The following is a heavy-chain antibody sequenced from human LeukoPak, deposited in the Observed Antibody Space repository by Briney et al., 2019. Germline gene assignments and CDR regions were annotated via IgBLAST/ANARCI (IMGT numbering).Heavy chain of an antibody. J-gene: IGHJ4*02. Sequence: GETLKISCKASGYSFTTYWIAWVRQMPGKGLEWVGIINPRDSDARYSPSFQGQVIISADASISTAYLQWSSLKASDTAMYYCARRGYCATTTCYRLFDYWGQGTLVTVSS. CDR1: GYSFTTYW. CDR2: INPRDSDA. V-gene: IGHV5-51*01. D-gene: IGHD2-2*01. CDR3: ARRGYCATTTCYRLFDY.